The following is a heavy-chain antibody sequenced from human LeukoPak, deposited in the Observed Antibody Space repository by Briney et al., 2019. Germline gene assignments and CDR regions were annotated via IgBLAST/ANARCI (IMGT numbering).Heavy chain of an antibody. J-gene: IGHJ5*02. Sequence: GGSLRLSCAASGFTVSSNYMSWVRQAPGKGLEWVSVIYSGGSTYYADSVKGRFTISRDNSKNTLYLQMNSLRAEDTAVYYCASLNRDTIPLDPWGQGTLVTVSS. D-gene: IGHD1-14*01. CDR2: IYSGGST. CDR1: GFTVSSNY. V-gene: IGHV3-66*01. CDR3: ASLNRDTIPLDP.